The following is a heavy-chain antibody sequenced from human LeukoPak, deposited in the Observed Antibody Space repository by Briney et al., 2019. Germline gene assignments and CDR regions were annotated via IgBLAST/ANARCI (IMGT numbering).Heavy chain of an antibody. J-gene: IGHJ6*02. CDR3: AKDRDGSYYYGMDV. CDR1: GFTFDDFA. Sequence: SGRSLRLSCAASGFTFDDFAMHWVRQAPGKGLEWVSGINWNSGRIGYADSVKGRFTISRDNAKNSLYLQMNSLRAEDTALYYCAKDRDGSYYYGMDVWAKGPRSPSP. D-gene: IGHD5-24*01. V-gene: IGHV3-9*01. CDR2: INWNSGRI.